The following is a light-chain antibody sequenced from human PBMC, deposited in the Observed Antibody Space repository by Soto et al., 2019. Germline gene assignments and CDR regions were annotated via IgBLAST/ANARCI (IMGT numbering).Light chain of an antibody. Sequence: QSALTQPASVSGSPGQSITISCTGTNSDIGFYNYVSWYQQHPGEAPKLIIYEVAKRPSGVSSRFSGSKSGNTASLTISGLQAEDEADHHCSSYTSYSPIYVLGNGTKVT. CDR1: NSDIGFYNY. V-gene: IGLV2-14*01. CDR3: SSYTSYSPIYV. J-gene: IGLJ1*01. CDR2: EVA.